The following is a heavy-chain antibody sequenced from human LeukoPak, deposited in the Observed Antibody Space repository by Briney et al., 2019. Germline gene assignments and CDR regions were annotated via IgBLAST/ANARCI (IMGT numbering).Heavy chain of an antibody. J-gene: IGHJ4*02. CDR1: GGSISSHY. Sequence: SETLSLTCTVSGGSISSHYWSWIRQPAGKGLEWIGRIDTSGNTNYKPSLKSRVTMSVDTSKNQFYLKLSSLTAADTAVYYCARRDDSSGYHKIFDYWGPGTLVTVSS. CDR3: ARRDDSSGYHKIFDY. D-gene: IGHD3-22*01. CDR2: IDTSGNT. V-gene: IGHV4-4*07.